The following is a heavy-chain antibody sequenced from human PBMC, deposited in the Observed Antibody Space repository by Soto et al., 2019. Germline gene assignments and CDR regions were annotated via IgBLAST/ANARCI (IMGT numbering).Heavy chain of an antibody. CDR3: ARQGCGAIHGLVDV. J-gene: IGHJ6*02. V-gene: IGHV4-59*08. CDR1: GGSISSYY. D-gene: IGHD3-10*01. Sequence: QVQLQVSGPGLVKPSETLSLTCSVSGGSISSYYCSWFRQPPGKGLEWIGHMHYGGNSDDTPSLRRRVIISVDTSKNQISMNLNSVPAADTALYYCARQGCGAIHGLVDVWAQGTTVTVSS. CDR2: MHYGGNS.